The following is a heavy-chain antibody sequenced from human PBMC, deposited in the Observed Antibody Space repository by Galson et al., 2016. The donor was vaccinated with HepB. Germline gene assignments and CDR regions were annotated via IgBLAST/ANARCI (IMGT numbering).Heavy chain of an antibody. CDR1: GFIFDDYA. CDR2: ITWNSYEI. V-gene: IGHV3-9*01. J-gene: IGHJ4*02. D-gene: IGHD3-22*01. Sequence: SLRLSRAASGFIFDDYAFHWVRQAPGQGLEWVSSITWNSYEIGYADSVKGRFTISRDNAKNSLYLQLNSVRAEDTALYYCATDHTYDSSGFLHYWGQGTLVTVSS. CDR3: ATDHTYDSSGFLHY.